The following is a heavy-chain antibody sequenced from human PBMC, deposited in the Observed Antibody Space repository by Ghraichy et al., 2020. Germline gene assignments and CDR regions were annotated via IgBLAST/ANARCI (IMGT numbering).Heavy chain of an antibody. D-gene: IGHD4-11*01. CDR1: GGSVSGDY. CDR2: INQSGRS. J-gene: IGHJ6*02. CDR3: ARGMSQYYYYGMDV. Sequence: SETLSLTCAVYGGSVSGDYWTWIRQPPGRGMEWIGEINQSGRSNFNSSLKSRVNILLDTPNNQLSLRLSSVTAADTAVYYCARGMSQYYYYGMDVWGQGTTVTVSS. V-gene: IGHV4-34*01.